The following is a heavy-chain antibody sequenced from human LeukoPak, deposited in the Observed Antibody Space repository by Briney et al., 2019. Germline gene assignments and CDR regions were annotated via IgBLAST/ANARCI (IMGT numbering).Heavy chain of an antibody. D-gene: IGHD6-13*01. CDR3: ARGTIAAPYYYYYMDV. J-gene: IGHJ6*03. CDR1: GGSFSGYY. Sequence: SETLSLTCAVYGGSFSGYYWSWIRQPPGKRLDWIGEINHSGSTNYNPSLKSRVTISVDTSKNQFSLKLSSVTAADTAVYYCARGTIAAPYYYYYMDVWGKGTTVTVSS. V-gene: IGHV4-34*01. CDR2: INHSGST.